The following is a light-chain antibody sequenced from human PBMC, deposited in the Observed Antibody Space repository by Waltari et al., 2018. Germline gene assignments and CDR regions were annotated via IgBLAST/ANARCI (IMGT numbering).Light chain of an antibody. CDR1: QSVSSN. Sequence: EIVMTQSPATLSMSPGDTASLSCRASQSVSSNLAWYQQKPGQAPRLLIYGAYTRATGIPARFSGSGSGTEFTLTISSLQSEDFAVYYCQQYNNWPPYTFGQGTKLEIK. CDR3: QQYNNWPPYT. J-gene: IGKJ2*01. V-gene: IGKV3-15*01. CDR2: GAY.